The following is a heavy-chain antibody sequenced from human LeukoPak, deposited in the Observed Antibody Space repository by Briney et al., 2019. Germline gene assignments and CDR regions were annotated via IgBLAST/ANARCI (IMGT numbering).Heavy chain of an antibody. CDR1: GFTFSSSG. CDR2: IRYGGSHK. CDR3: AKEASRGSSFAYTPIEKPYYLDY. Sequence: GGSLRLSCAASGFTFSSSGMHWVRQAPGKGLEWEAFIRYGGSHKYYADSVKGRFTISRDNSKNTLFLQMNSLRAEDTAVYYCAKEASRGSSFAYTPIEKPYYLDYWGQGTLVTVSS. V-gene: IGHV3-30*02. D-gene: IGHD5-18*01. J-gene: IGHJ4*02.